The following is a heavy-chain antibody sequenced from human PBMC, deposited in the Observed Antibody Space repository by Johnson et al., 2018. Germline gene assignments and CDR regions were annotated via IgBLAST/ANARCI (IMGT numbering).Heavy chain of an antibody. CDR3: ARDTLRLRGLVDV. Sequence: VQLLESGGGVVQPGRSLRLSCAASGFTFSSYGMHWVRQAPGKGLEWVAVIWYDGSNKYYADSVKGRFTISRDNSKNTLYLQMNSLRAEDTAVYYCARDTLRLRGLVDVWGKGTTVTVSS. CDR2: IWYDGSNK. D-gene: IGHD4-17*01. V-gene: IGHV3-33*01. CDR1: GFTFSSYG. J-gene: IGHJ6*04.